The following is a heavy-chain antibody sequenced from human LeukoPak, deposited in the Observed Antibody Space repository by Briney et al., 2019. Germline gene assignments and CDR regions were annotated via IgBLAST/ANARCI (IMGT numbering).Heavy chain of an antibody. Sequence: PGGSLRLSCAASGFTFSSYAMSWVRQAPGKGLEWVAVISYDGSNKYYADSVKGRFTISRDDSKNTLSLQMNSLRTEDTAVYYCAKDLSSSWALDYWGQGTLVTVSS. J-gene: IGHJ4*02. CDR1: GFTFSSYA. CDR3: AKDLSSSWALDY. V-gene: IGHV3-30*18. D-gene: IGHD6-13*01. CDR2: ISYDGSNK.